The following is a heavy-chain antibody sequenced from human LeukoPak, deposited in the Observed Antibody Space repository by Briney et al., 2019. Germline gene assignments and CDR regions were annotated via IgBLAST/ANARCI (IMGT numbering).Heavy chain of an antibody. Sequence: ASVKVSCKASRYTFTSYDIDWVRQATGQGLEWMGWMNPNSGNTGYAQKFQGRVTITRNTSISTAYMELSSLRSEDTAVYYCARVYPYYYGSGSYSLSYFDYWGQGTLVTVSS. CDR3: ARVYPYYYGSGSYSLSYFDY. D-gene: IGHD3-10*01. CDR1: RYTFTSYD. CDR2: MNPNSGNT. J-gene: IGHJ4*02. V-gene: IGHV1-8*03.